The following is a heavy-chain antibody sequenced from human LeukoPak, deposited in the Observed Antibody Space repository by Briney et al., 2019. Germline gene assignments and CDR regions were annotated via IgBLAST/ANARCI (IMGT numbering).Heavy chain of an antibody. CDR1: GGSVSSSDYY. V-gene: IGHV4-39*01. D-gene: IGHD6-13*01. CDR2: IFYSGST. CDR3: ASSQYPIAAADNWFDP. J-gene: IGHJ5*02. Sequence: SETLSLTCTVSGGSVSSSDYYWGWIRQPPGKGLEWIGNIFYSGSTYYNPSLESRVTISVDTSKNQFSLKLSSVTAADTAVYYCASSQYPIAAADNWFDPWGQGTLVTVSS.